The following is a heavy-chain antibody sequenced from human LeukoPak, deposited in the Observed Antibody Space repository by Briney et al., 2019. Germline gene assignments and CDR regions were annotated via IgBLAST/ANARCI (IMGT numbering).Heavy chain of an antibody. CDR3: ARDHRATVTTHHWFDP. V-gene: IGHV1-69*05. CDR1: GGTFSSYA. J-gene: IGHJ5*02. Sequence: SVKVSCKASGGTFSSYAISWVRQAPGQGLEWMGGIIPIFGTANYAQKFQGRVTITMDESTSTAYMELSSLRSEDTAVYYCARDHRATVTTHHWFDPWGQGTLVTVSS. D-gene: IGHD4-11*01. CDR2: IIPIFGTA.